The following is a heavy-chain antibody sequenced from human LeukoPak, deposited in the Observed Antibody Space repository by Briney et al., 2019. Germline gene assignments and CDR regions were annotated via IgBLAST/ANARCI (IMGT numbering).Heavy chain of an antibody. CDR2: INHSGST. Sequence: PSETLSLTCTVSGYSISSGYYWSWIRQPPGKGLEWIGEINHSGSTNYNPSLKSRVTISVDTSKNQFSLKLSSVTAADTAVYYCARITGRAAAGKGQYYYYMDVWGKGTTVTISS. D-gene: IGHD6-13*01. V-gene: IGHV4-38-2*02. CDR3: ARITGRAAAGKGQYYYYMDV. J-gene: IGHJ6*03. CDR1: GYSISSGYY.